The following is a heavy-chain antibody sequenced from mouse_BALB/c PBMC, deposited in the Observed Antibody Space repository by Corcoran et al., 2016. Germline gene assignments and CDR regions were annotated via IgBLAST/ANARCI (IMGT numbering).Heavy chain of an antibody. J-gene: IGHJ4*01. CDR3: ARSGTTALYYAMDY. CDR1: GFSLSTSGMG. D-gene: IGHD1-2*01. Sequence: QVPLKESGPGLLKPSQTLSLTCSFSGFSLSTSGMGVGWLRQPSGKGLEWLAHIWWDDDKYYNRSLKSQLTISKETSRNQVFLKITSVDTADTATYYCARSGTTALYYAMDYWGQGTSVTVSS. CDR2: IWWDDDK. V-gene: IGHV8-8*01.